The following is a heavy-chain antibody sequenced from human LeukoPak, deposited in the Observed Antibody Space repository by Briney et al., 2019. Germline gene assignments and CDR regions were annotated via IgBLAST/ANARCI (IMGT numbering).Heavy chain of an antibody. CDR2: INHSGST. Sequence: SETLSLTCAVYGGSFSGYYWSWIRQPPGKGLEWIGEINHSGSTNYNPSLKSRVTISVDTSKNQFSLKLSSVTAADTAVYFCARVGPYGAYYYYYYMDVWGKGPTVTVSS. J-gene: IGHJ6*03. V-gene: IGHV4-34*01. CDR3: ARVGPYGAYYYYYYMDV. CDR1: GGSFSGYY. D-gene: IGHD4-17*01.